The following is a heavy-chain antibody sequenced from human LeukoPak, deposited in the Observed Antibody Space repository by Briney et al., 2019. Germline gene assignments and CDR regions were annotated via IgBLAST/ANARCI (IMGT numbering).Heavy chain of an antibody. CDR3: ARGARAGYNLEPFDY. CDR2: IYYSGST. Sequence: PSETLSLTCTVSGGSMSSYYWSWIRQPPGKGLEWIGYIYYSGSTKYNPSLKSRVTISVDTSKNQFSLKLSSVTASDTAVYYCARGARAGYNLEPFDYWGQGTLVTVSS. J-gene: IGHJ4*02. D-gene: IGHD5-24*01. V-gene: IGHV4-59*08. CDR1: GGSMSSYY.